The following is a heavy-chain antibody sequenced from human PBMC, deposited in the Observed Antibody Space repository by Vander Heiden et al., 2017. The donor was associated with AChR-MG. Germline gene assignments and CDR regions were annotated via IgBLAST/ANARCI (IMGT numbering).Heavy chain of an antibody. CDR2: IIPIFGTA. CDR3: ASAYGSGSYGYYYYGMDV. V-gene: IGHV1-69*01. Sequence: QVQLVQSGAEVKKPGSSVKVSCKASGGTFSSYAISRVRQAPGQGLEWMGGIIPIFGTANYAQKFQGRVTITADESTSTAYMELSSLRSEDTAVYYCASAYGSGSYGYYYYGMDVWGQGTTVTVSS. J-gene: IGHJ6*02. CDR1: GGTFSSYA. D-gene: IGHD3-10*01.